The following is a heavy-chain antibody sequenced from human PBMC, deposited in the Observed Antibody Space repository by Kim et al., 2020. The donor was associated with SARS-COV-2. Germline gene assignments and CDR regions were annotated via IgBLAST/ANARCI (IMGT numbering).Heavy chain of an antibody. J-gene: IGHJ6*02. Sequence: GGSLRLSCAASGFIVSNYAISWVRQAPGKGLEWVSAIHSSASTYYAASVRGRLTIFTDNYTNTVYYQMISLRAADTTVDYCARMGEVTDEYYYGMEGWG. CDR1: GFIVSNYA. D-gene: IGHD2-21*02. CDR3: ARMGEVTDEYYYGMEG. V-gene: IGHV3-53*01. CDR2: IHSSAST.